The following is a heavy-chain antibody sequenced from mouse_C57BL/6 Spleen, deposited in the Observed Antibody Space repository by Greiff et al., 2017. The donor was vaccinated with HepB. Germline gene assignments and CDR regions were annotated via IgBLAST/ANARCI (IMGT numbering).Heavy chain of an antibody. V-gene: IGHV1-82*01. CDR1: GYAFSSSW. Sequence: VKLMESGPELVKPGASVKISCKASGYAFSSSWMNWVKQRPGKGLEWIGRIYPGDGDTNYNGKFKGKATLTADKSSSTAYMQLSSLTSEDSAVYFCARFVENWYFDVWGTGTTVTVSS. CDR3: ARFVENWYFDV. CDR2: IYPGDGDT. J-gene: IGHJ1*03.